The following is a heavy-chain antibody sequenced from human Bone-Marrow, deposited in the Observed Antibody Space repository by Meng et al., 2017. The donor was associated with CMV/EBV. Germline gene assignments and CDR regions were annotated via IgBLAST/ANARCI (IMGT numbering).Heavy chain of an antibody. D-gene: IGHD6-19*01. Sequence: ASVKVSCKASGYTFTSYGISWVRQAPGQGLEWMGWISAYNGNTNYAQKLQGRVTMTTDTSTSKAYMELRSRRSDDTAVYYCARDRFGGIAVHWGQGTLVTVSS. CDR3: ARDRFGGIAVH. CDR2: ISAYNGNT. J-gene: IGHJ4*02. CDR1: GYTFTSYG. V-gene: IGHV1-18*01.